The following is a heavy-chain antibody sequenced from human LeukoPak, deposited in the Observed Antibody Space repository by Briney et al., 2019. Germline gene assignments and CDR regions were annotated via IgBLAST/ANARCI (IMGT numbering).Heavy chain of an antibody. V-gene: IGHV3-23*01. CDR1: GFTFSSYA. J-gene: IGHJ4*01. Sequence: GGSLRLSCAASGFTFSSYAMSWVRQAPGKGLEWVSAINGSGGSTYYADSVKGRFTISRDNSKNTLYLQMNSLRAEDAAVYYCAKDPRFDYYDNFAYLGHGTLVTVSS. CDR3: AKDPRFDYYDNFAY. D-gene: IGHD3-22*01. CDR2: INGSGGST.